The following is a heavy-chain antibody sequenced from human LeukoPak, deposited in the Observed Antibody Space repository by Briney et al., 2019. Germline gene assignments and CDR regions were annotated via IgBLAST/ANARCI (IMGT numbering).Heavy chain of an antibody. D-gene: IGHD3-3*01. CDR2: ISSSGTTI. Sequence: GGSLRLSCAASGFTFSSYEMNWVRQAPGKGLEWVSYISSSGTTIYYADSVRGRFTISRDNGKNSLYLQMNSLRAEDTAVYYCVRSFGSSCYWGQGTLVTVSS. V-gene: IGHV3-48*03. CDR1: GFTFSSYE. CDR3: VRSFGSSCY. J-gene: IGHJ4*02.